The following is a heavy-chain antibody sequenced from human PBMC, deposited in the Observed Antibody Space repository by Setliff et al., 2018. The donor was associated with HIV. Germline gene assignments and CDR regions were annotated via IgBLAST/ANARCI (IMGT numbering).Heavy chain of an antibody. CDR1: GFTFSNYA. D-gene: IGHD3-10*01. Sequence: GESLTISCAASGFTFSNYAMGWVRQGPGKGLEWVPTIGAAGYPTHYAESVKGRFTISKDNSQNALYLQMNSLTDEDTAVYYCAKVFAFGVDGFDIWGQGTMVTVSS. V-gene: IGHV3-23*01. CDR3: AKVFAFGVDGFDI. J-gene: IGHJ3*02. CDR2: IGAAGYPT.